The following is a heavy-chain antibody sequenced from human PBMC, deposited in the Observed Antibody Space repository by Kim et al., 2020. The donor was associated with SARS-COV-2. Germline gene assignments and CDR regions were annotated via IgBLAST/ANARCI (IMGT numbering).Heavy chain of an antibody. CDR3: ARCGSGCY. J-gene: IGHJ4*02. Sequence: SETLSLTCAVYGGSFSGYYWSWIRQPPGKGLEWIGEINHSGSTNYNPSLKSRVTISVDTSKNQFSLKLSSVTAADTAVYYCARCGSGCYWGQGTLVTVSS. CDR1: GGSFSGYY. V-gene: IGHV4-34*01. CDR2: INHSGST. D-gene: IGHD3-10*01.